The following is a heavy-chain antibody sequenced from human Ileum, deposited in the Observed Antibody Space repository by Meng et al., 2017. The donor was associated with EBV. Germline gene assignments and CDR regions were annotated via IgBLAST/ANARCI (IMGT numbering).Heavy chain of an antibody. D-gene: IGHD3-22*01. Sequence: QVQLQQWGAGLLKPSETLYPTCAVYGGFFSGYYWSWIRQSPGKGLEWIGEINHSGSTNYTPSLKSRVTISVDTSKNQFSLKLTSVTAADTAVYYCAREARSSGYHPGIGPWGQGTLVTVSS. CDR1: GGFFSGYY. V-gene: IGHV4-34*02. J-gene: IGHJ5*02. CDR3: AREARSSGYHPGIGP. CDR2: INHSGST.